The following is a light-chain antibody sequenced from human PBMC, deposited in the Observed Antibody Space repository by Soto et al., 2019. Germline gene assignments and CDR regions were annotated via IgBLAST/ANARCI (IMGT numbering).Light chain of an antibody. CDR3: QQYETFSGT. CDR2: DAS. V-gene: IGKV1-5*01. J-gene: IGKJ1*01. CDR1: QTISSW. Sequence: DIQMTQSPSTLSGSVGDRVTITCRASQTISSWLAWYQQKPGEAPKLLIYDASALPRGVPSRFSGSGSGTKFSPTIASLQPDDFATYYCQQYETFSGTFGPGTKVDIK.